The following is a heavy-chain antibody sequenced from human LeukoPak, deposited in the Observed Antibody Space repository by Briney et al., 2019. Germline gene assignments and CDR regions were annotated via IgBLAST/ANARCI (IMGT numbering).Heavy chain of an antibody. CDR3: ARDHISGAAVLDY. D-gene: IGHD6-13*01. Sequence: TGGSLRLSCAASGFTFSSYAMHWVRQAPGKGLEWVAVISYDGSNKYYADSVKGRFTISRDNSKNTLYLQMNSLRAEDTAVYYCARDHISGAAVLDYWGQGTLVTVSS. V-gene: IGHV3-30-3*01. CDR1: GFTFSSYA. J-gene: IGHJ4*02. CDR2: ISYDGSNK.